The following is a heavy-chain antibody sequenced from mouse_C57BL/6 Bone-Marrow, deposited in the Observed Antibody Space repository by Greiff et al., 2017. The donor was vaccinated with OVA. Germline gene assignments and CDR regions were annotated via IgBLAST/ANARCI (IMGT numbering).Heavy chain of an antibody. CDR3: ARRDYYYGCRYFDY. CDR1: GYTFTDYN. D-gene: IGHD1-1*01. V-gene: IGHV1-22*01. Sequence: EVMLVESGPELVKPGASVKMSCKASGYTFTDYNMHWVKQSHGKSLEWIGYINPNNGGTSYNQKFKGKATLTVNKSSSTAYIERRSLTSEESAVYYCARRDYYYGCRYFDYWGKGTTLTVSS. J-gene: IGHJ2*01. CDR2: INPNNGGT.